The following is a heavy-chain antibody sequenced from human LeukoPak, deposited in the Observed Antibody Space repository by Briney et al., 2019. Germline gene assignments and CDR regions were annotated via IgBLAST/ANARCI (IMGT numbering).Heavy chain of an antibody. J-gene: IGHJ4*02. V-gene: IGHV3-30-3*01. CDR2: ISYDGSNK. CDR3: ARAPHGDYVPGGDY. D-gene: IGHD4-17*01. CDR1: GFTFSSYA. Sequence: TGGSLRLSCAASGFTFSSYAMHWVRQAPGKGLEWVAVISYDGSNKYYADSVKGRFTISRDNSKNTLYLQMNSLRAEDTAVYYCARAPHGDYVPGGDYWGQGTLVTVSS.